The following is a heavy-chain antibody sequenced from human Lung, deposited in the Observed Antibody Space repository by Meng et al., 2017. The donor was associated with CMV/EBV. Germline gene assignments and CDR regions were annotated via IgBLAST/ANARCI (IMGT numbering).Heavy chain of an antibody. D-gene: IGHD3-10*01. J-gene: IGHJ1*01. CDR3: LRRSGGSV. CDR2: IPHRGSS. Sequence: GPLRESGPQLGNPSETLSLTVAVSGDSTTNLNWWAWVRQPPGKGLEWIGEIPHRGSSAYIPSLKSRVSMSIDKSKNQFSLKLTSVTAADTAVYHCLRRSGGSVWGQGTLVTVSS. V-gene: IGHV4-4*02. CDR1: GDSTTNLNW.